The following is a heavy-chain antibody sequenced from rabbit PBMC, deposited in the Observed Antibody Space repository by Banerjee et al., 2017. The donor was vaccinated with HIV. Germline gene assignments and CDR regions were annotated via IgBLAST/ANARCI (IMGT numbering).Heavy chain of an antibody. CDR3: ARDRYIYGAGRYLGSFNL. D-gene: IGHD6-1*01. V-gene: IGHV1S45*01. CDR2: IWTGSSGST. Sequence: QQQLVESGGGLVKPGASLTLTCTASAFSFSSSHWICWVRQAPGKGLEWIACIWTGSSGSTEYASWAKGRFTISKTSSTTVTLQMTSLTAADTATYFCARDRYIYGAGRYLGSFNLWGPGTLVTVS. J-gene: IGHJ4*01. CDR1: AFSFSSSHW.